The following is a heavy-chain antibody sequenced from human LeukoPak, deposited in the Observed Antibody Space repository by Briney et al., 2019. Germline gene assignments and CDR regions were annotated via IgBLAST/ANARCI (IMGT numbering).Heavy chain of an antibody. Sequence: SETLSLTCTVSGGYISSGSYYWSWIRQPAGKGLEWIGRIYTSGSTNYNPSLKSRVTISVDTSKTQFSLKLSSVTAADTAVYHCASQVGLCSSTRCDRDYWGQETLVTVSS. J-gene: IGHJ4*02. V-gene: IGHV4-61*02. CDR1: GGYISSGSYY. CDR3: ASQVGLCSSTRCDRDY. CDR2: IYTSGST. D-gene: IGHD2-2*01.